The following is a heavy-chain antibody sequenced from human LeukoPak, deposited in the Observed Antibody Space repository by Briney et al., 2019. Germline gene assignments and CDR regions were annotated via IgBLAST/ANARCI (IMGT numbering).Heavy chain of an antibody. Sequence: GASVKVSCKASGYTFISYDINWVRQATGQGPEWMGWMNPNSGNTGYAQKFQGRVTMTRDTSTSTVYMELSSLRSEDTAVYYCARATTVTRPGGYYYYYYYMDVWGKGTTVTVSS. D-gene: IGHD4-17*01. CDR2: MNPNSGNT. J-gene: IGHJ6*03. V-gene: IGHV1-8*02. CDR1: GYTFISYD. CDR3: ARATTVTRPGGYYYYYYYMDV.